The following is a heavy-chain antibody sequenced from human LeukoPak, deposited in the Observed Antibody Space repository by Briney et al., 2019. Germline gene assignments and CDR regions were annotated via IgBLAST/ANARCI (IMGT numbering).Heavy chain of an antibody. D-gene: IGHD3-22*01. V-gene: IGHV3-30*18. CDR3: AKLAMIVPPFDY. CDR1: GFTFSSYG. CDR2: ISYDGSNK. Sequence: PGRSLRLSCAASGFTFSSYGMHWVRQAPGKGLEWVAVISYDGSNKYYADSVKGRFTISRDNSKNTLYLQMNSPRAEDTAVYYCAKLAMIVPPFDYWGQGTLVTVSS. J-gene: IGHJ4*02.